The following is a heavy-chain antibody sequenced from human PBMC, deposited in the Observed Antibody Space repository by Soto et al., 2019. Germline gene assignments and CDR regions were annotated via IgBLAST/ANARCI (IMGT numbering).Heavy chain of an antibody. CDR1: GGSISSYY. CDR2: IYYSGNS. D-gene: IGHD3-22*01. V-gene: IGHV4-59*12. Sequence: TVSGGSISSYYWSWIRQPPGKGLEWIGYIYYSGNSNYNPSLKSRVIISVDKSKNQFSLKLSSVTDADTAVYYCARVVYYDTSGYFPYWGQGTLVTVSS. J-gene: IGHJ4*02. CDR3: ARVVYYDTSGYFPY.